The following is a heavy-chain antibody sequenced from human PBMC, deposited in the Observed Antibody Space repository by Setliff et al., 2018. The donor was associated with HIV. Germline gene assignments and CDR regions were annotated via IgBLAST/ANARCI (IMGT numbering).Heavy chain of an antibody. Sequence: ASVKVSCKASGYTFTDYYMHWVRQAPGQGLEWMGWINPNSGGTNYAQKFQGRVTMTRDTSTSTAYMDLRSLRSDDTAVYYCAKCSEMLGTPATSSGYYCGWFDPWGQGTLVTVSS. D-gene: IGHD3-22*01. CDR2: INPNSGGT. CDR1: GYTFTDYY. V-gene: IGHV1-2*02. J-gene: IGHJ5*02. CDR3: AKCSEMLGTPATSSGYYCGWFDP.